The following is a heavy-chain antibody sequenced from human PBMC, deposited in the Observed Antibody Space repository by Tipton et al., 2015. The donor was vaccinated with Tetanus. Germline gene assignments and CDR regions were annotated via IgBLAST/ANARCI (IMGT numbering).Heavy chain of an antibody. V-gene: IGHV3-30*03. D-gene: IGHD6-25*01. CDR2: ISYDGNYQ. CDR3: IYTSDCSASVY. CDR1: GFTFSNSG. Sequence: SLRLSCAASGFTFSNSGMHWVRQAPGKGLEWVAIISYDGNYQSYAESVKGRFTISSDNSKSTLFLQMNGLRAEDTAVYYCIYTSDCSASVYRGRESLLTVSS. J-gene: IGHJ4*03.